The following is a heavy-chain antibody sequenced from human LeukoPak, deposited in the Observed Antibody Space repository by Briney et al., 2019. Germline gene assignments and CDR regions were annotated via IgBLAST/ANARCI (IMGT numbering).Heavy chain of an antibody. CDR1: GYTFTGYY. J-gene: IGHJ6*03. D-gene: IGHD2-21*02. CDR3: ARGVTARGFYYYMDV. Sequence: SVKVSCKASGYTFTGYYIHWVRQAPGQGLEWMGWINPNSGGTNYAQKFQGRVTMTRDTSISTAYMELSRLRSDDTAVYYCARGVTARGFYYYMDVWGKGTTVTISS. CDR2: INPNSGGT. V-gene: IGHV1-2*02.